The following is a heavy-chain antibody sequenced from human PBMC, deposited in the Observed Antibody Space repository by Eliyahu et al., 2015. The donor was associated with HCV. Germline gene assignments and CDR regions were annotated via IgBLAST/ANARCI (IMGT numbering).Heavy chain of an antibody. V-gene: IGHV3-21*01. Sequence: EVQLVESGGGLVKPGGSLRLSCAASGFTFSSYSMNWVRQAPGKGLEWVSSISSSSNYIYYADSVKGRFTISRDNAKNSLYLQMNSLRAEDTAVYYCASGPLYSGYDSWGQGTLVTVSS. CDR1: GFTFSSYS. CDR2: ISSSSNYI. J-gene: IGHJ4*02. D-gene: IGHD5-12*01. CDR3: ASGPLYSGYDS.